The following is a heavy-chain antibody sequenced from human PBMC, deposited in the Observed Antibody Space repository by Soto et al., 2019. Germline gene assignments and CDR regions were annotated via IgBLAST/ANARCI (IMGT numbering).Heavy chain of an antibody. Sequence: EVQLVESGGGLVQPGGSLRLSCAGSGFTLSDYYIDWVRQAPGKGLEWVGRSRDKPQGYSTAYAAPVKGRFTTSRDESKNSAYLQMNSLKTEDTAVYYCVRATYFSDSSGYTRCLDYWGQGTLVTVSS. D-gene: IGHD3-22*01. CDR3: VRATYFSDSSGYTRCLDY. CDR2: SRDKPQGYST. J-gene: IGHJ4*02. V-gene: IGHV3-72*01. CDR1: GFTLSDYY.